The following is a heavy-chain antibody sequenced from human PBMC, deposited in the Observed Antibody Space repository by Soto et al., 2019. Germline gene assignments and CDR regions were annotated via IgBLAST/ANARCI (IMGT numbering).Heavy chain of an antibody. CDR1: GFPFTTYT. Sequence: SLRLSCAASGFPFTTYTMNWVRQTPGEGLEWVSSIDSSGKFIYYADSMKGRFTISRDDAKKLLFLQMNSLRAEDTAVYYCARDQMHDYNYDSSGYWRGAFDVWGQGIRVTVSS. J-gene: IGHJ3*01. D-gene: IGHD3-22*01. CDR3: ARDQMHDYNYDSSGYWRGAFDV. CDR2: IDSSGKFI. V-gene: IGHV3-21*01.